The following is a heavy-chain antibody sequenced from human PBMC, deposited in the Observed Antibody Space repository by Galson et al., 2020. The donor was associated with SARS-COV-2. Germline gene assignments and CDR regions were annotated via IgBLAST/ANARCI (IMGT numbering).Heavy chain of an antibody. CDR3: ASTVINDAFDI. CDR2: IYYSGST. D-gene: IGHD2-21*01. J-gene: IGHJ3*02. CDR1: GGSISSGDYY. V-gene: IGHV4-30-4*01. Sequence: SQTLSLTCAVSGGSISSGDYYWSWIRQPPGKGLEWIGYIYYSGSTYYNPSLKSRVTISVDTSKNQFSLKLSSVTAADTAVYYCASTVINDAFDIWGQGTMVTVSS.